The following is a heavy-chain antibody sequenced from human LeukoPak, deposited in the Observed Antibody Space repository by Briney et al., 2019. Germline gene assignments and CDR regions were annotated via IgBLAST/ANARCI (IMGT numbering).Heavy chain of an antibody. D-gene: IGHD3/OR15-3a*01. V-gene: IGHV3-48*04. J-gene: IGHJ4*02. Sequence: PGGSLRLSCAASGFTFSSYSMNWVRQAPGKGLERVSYISTSSSSINYADSVKGRFTISRDNAKNSLYLEMNSLRVEDTAIYYCARDRDWSFDYWGQGTLVTVSS. CDR2: ISTSSSSI. CDR3: ARDRDWSFDY. CDR1: GFTFSSYS.